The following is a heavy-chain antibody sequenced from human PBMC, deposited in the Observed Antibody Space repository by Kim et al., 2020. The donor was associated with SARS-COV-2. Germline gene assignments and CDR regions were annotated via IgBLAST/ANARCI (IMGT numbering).Heavy chain of an antibody. D-gene: IGHD3-22*01. J-gene: IGHJ4*02. V-gene: IGHV4-34*01. Sequence: SRVTISVDTSKNQFSLKLSSVTAADTAVYYCARGLRRENYYDSSGYYDFDYWGQGTLVTVSS. CDR3: ARGLRRENYYDSSGYYDFDY.